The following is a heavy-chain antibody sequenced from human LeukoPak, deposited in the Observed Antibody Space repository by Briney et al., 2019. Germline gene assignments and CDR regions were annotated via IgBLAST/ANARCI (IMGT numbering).Heavy chain of an antibody. J-gene: IGHJ5*02. CDR2: IRFDGSNK. D-gene: IGHD6-13*01. CDR1: GFTFSSYG. V-gene: IGHV3-30*02. CDR3: ARDRSSSWFQWFDP. Sequence: GGSLRLSCAASGFTFSSYGMHWVRQAPGKGLEWVAFIRFDGSNKYYAYSVKGRFTISRDNSQNTLYLQMNTLRAEDTAVYYCARDRSSSWFQWFDPWGQGTLVTVSS.